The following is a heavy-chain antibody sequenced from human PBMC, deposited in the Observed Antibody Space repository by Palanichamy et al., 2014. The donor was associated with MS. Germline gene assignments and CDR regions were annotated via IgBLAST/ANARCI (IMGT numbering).Heavy chain of an antibody. V-gene: IGHV1-3*01. CDR3: ARELDSSGLYFDY. CDR2: INAGNGNT. J-gene: IGHJ4*02. D-gene: IGHD6-19*01. Sequence: QVQHVQSGAEVKKPGASAKVSCRASGYAFTTYAIHWVRQAPGQRLEWMGWINAGNGNTKYSQEFQGRVTITRDTSATTAYMELSSLRSEDTAVYYCARELDSSGLYFDYWGQGTLVTVSS. CDR1: GYAFTTYA.